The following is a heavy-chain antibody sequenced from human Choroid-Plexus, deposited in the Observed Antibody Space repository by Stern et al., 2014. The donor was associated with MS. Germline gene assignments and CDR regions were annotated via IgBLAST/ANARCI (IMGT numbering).Heavy chain of an antibody. D-gene: IGHD2/OR15-2a*01. CDR2: VSYDGSNK. CDR3: AKDRQYLTYFFDH. J-gene: IGHJ5*02. CDR1: GFTFGSCA. V-gene: IGHV3-30*18. Sequence: VQLVESGGGVVQPGRPLRLSCVASGFTFGSCAMHWVRQAPGQGLEWVAGVSYDGSNKYYADSVKGRFTISRDNSKNTLYMQMSSLRPEDTAVYYCAKDRQYLTYFFDHWGQGSLVTVSS.